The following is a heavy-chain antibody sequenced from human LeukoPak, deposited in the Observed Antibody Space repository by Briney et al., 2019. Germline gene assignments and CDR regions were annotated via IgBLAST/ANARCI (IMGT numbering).Heavy chain of an antibody. V-gene: IGHV1-18*01. Sequence: GASVKVSCKSSGYTFTSYGISWVRQAPAQGLEWMGWISAYNGNTNYAQKLQGRVTMTTDTSTSTAYMELRSLRSDDTAVYYCARDHIVVVPAAISLSYYYMDVWGKGTTVTVSS. D-gene: IGHD2-2*02. CDR2: ISAYNGNT. J-gene: IGHJ6*03. CDR3: ARDHIVVVPAAISLSYYYMDV. CDR1: GYTFTSYG.